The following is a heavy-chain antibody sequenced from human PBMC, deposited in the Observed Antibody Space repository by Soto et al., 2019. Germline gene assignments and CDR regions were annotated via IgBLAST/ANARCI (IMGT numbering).Heavy chain of an antibody. CDR3: AKDGQSGFWSGYDLDV. CDR2: ISIDGSRT. V-gene: IGHV3-74*01. J-gene: IGHJ6*02. Sequence: GGSLRLSCAASGFTFSSYWMHWVRQAPGKGLVWVSRISIDGSRTNYADSVKGRFTISRDNAKNTLYLQMNGLRAEDTAVYYCAKDGQSGFWSGYDLDVWGQGTTVTVSS. D-gene: IGHD3-3*01. CDR1: GFTFSSYW.